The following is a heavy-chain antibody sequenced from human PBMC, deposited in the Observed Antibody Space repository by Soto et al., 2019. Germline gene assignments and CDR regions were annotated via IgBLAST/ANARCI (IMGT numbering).Heavy chain of an antibody. CDR1: GFTFSSYA. D-gene: IGHD6-19*01. CDR3: AKARFRDSSMFLLDY. Sequence: SLRLSCAASGFTFSSYAMSWVRQAPGKGLEWVSAISGSGGSTYYADSVKGRFTISRDNSKNTLYLQMNSLRAEDTAVYYCAKARFRDSSMFLLDYWGQGTLVTVSS. V-gene: IGHV3-23*01. J-gene: IGHJ4*02. CDR2: ISGSGGST.